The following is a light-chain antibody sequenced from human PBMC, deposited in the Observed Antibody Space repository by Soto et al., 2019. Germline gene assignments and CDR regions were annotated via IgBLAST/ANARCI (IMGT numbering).Light chain of an antibody. J-gene: IGLJ2*01. Sequence: QSVLTQPPSESGAPGQRVTISCSGSRSNIGSNTVNWYQHLPGTAPKFLIYSNNQRPSGVPKRFSASKSGTSASLAISGLQSEDEADYYCATWDDSLNGHVVFCGGTKLTVL. CDR2: SNN. V-gene: IGLV1-44*01. CDR3: ATWDDSLNGHVV. CDR1: RSNIGSNT.